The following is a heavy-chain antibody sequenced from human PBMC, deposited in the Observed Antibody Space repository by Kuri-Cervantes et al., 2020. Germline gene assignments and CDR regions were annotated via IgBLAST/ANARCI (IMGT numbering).Heavy chain of an antibody. V-gene: IGHV3-23*01. J-gene: IGHJ4*02. CDR1: GFTFSSYA. CDR2: ISGSGGST. CDR3: ARDGLVAAYRQYYFDY. Sequence: GGSLRLSCAASGFTFSSYAMSWVRQAPGKGLEWVSAISGSGGSTYYADSVKGRFTVSRDNAKNSLYLQMNSLRAEDTAVYYCARDGLVAAYRQYYFDYWGQGTLVTVSS. D-gene: IGHD2-15*01.